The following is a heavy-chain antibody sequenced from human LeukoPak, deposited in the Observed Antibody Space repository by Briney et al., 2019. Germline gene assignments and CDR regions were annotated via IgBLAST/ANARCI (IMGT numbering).Heavy chain of an antibody. CDR3: ARHESSGYCPHYYYYYGMDV. D-gene: IGHD3-22*01. CDR2: IYPGDSDT. CDR1: GYSFTSYW. J-gene: IGHJ6*02. Sequence: GESLKISCKGSGYSFTSYWIGWVRQMPGKGLEWMGIIYPGDSDTRYSPSFQGQVTISADKSISTAYLQWSSLKASDTAMYYCARHESSGYCPHYYYYYGMDVWGQGTTVTVSS. V-gene: IGHV5-51*01.